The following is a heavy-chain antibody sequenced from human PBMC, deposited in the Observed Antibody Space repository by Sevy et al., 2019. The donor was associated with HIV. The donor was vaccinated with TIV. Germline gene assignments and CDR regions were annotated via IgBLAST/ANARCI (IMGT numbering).Heavy chain of an antibody. V-gene: IGHV4-34*01. J-gene: IGHJ6*02. Sequence: SETLSLTCAVYGGSFSGYYWSWIRQPPGKGLEWIGEINHSGSTNYNPSLKSRVTISVDTSKNQFSLKLSSVTAADTAVYYGARGDIVVVVAAIYYYGMDVWGQGTTVTVSS. CDR3: ARGDIVVVVAAIYYYGMDV. CDR2: INHSGST. D-gene: IGHD2-15*01. CDR1: GGSFSGYY.